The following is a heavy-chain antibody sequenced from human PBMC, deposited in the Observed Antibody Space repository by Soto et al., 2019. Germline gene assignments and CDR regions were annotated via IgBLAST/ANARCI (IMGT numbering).Heavy chain of an antibody. J-gene: IGHJ4*02. CDR1: GGSISDDY. CDR2: ISHSGST. CDR3: ARGPPLGPQDN. V-gene: IGHV4-59*12. Sequence: SETLSLTCTVSGGSISDDYWSWIRQPPGKGLEWIGHISHSGSTNYNPSLKSRVTISVDTSKNQFSLKLSSVTAADTAVYYCARGPPLGPQDNWGQGTLVTVSS.